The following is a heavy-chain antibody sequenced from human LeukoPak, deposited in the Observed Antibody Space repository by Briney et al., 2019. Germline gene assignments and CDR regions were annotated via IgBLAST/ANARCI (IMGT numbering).Heavy chain of an antibody. Sequence: GASVKVSCKASGYTFTGYYMHWVRQAPGHGLEWMGWINPNSGGTNYAQKFQGRVTMTRDTSISTAYMELSRLRSDDTAVYYCARDGSGYDFWSGYYPFDYWGQGTLVTVSS. V-gene: IGHV1-2*02. CDR3: ARDGSGYDFWSGYYPFDY. D-gene: IGHD3-3*01. J-gene: IGHJ4*02. CDR1: GYTFTGYY. CDR2: INPNSGGT.